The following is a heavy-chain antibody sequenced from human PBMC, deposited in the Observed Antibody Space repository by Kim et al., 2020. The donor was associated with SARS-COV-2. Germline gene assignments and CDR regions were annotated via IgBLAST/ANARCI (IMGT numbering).Heavy chain of an antibody. CDR1: GGSISSGGYY. V-gene: IGHV4-31*03. CDR2: IYYSGST. D-gene: IGHD3-10*01. Sequence: SETLSLTCTVSGGSISSGGYYWSWIRQHPGKGLEWIGYIYYSGSTYYNPSLKSRVTISVDTSKNQFSLKLSSVTAADTAVYYCARGDHMVRGVYFDYWGQGTLVTVSS. J-gene: IGHJ4*02. CDR3: ARGDHMVRGVYFDY.